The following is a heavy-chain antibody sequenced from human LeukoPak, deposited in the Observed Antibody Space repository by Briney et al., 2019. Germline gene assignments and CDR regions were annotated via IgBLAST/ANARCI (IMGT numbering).Heavy chain of an antibody. J-gene: IGHJ4*02. V-gene: IGHV4-34*01. CDR3: ARGDGLYDVVVPAAKEEAYDY. Sequence: SETLSLTCAVYGGSFSGYYWSWIRQPPGKGLEWIGEITHSGSTNYNPSLKSRVTISVDTSKNQFSLKLCSVTAADTAVYYCARGDGLYDVVVPAAKEEAYDYWGQGTLVTVSS. D-gene: IGHD2-2*01. CDR1: GGSFSGYY. CDR2: ITHSGST.